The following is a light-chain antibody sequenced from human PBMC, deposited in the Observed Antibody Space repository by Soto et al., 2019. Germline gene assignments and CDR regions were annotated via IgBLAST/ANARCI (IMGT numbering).Light chain of an antibody. V-gene: IGKV3-11*02. J-gene: IGKJ5*01. CDR2: NTS. CDR1: QSLSSSY. Sequence: EIVLRRSPATVSVSPGETATLSGGASQSLSSSYLAWYQQKPGQAPRLLIYNTSNRATGIPARFSGSGSGRDYTLTISSLEPEDFAVYYCQLRITFGQGTRVEIK. CDR3: QLRIT.